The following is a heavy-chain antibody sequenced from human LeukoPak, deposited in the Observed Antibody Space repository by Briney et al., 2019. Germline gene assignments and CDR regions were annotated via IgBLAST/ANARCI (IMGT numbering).Heavy chain of an antibody. V-gene: IGHV4-4*07. J-gene: IGHJ3*02. D-gene: IGHD2-15*01. CDR3: ARGRYCSADICSGGDAFDI. CDR1: GGSINNYY. Sequence: SETLSLTCTVSGGSINNYYWSWIRQPAGKGLEWIGRIYTRGSTNYNPTLKSRVTMSVDTSKNQFSLKLSSVTAADTAVYYCARGRYCSADICSGGDAFDIWGQGTMVSVSS. CDR2: IYTRGST.